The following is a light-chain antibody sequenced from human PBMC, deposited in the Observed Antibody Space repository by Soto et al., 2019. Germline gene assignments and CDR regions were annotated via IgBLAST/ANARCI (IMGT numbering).Light chain of an antibody. V-gene: IGKV2-30*01. J-gene: IGKJ4*01. CDR2: KVS. CDR3: MQSTPWPPT. CDR1: QSLVYSDGNTY. Sequence: DVVMTQSPLSLPVTLGQPASISCRSSQSLVYSDGNTYLSWFQQRPGQSPRRLIYKVSNRDSGVPDRFSGSGSGTDFTLKISRVEAEDVGVYYRMQSTPWPPTFGGGTKVEIK.